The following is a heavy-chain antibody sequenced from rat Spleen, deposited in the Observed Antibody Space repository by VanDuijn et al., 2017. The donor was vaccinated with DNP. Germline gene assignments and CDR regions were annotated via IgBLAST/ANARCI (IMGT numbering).Heavy chain of an antibody. V-gene: IGHV5S10*01. J-gene: IGHJ3*01. D-gene: IGHD1-6*01. CDR3: ATLTDYYSYNWFAY. Sequence: WVRQAPKKGLEWVATIIYDGSRTYYRDSVKGRFTISRDTAKSTLYLQMDSLRSEDTATYYCATLTDYYSYNWFAYWGQGTLVTVSS. CDR2: IIYDGSRT.